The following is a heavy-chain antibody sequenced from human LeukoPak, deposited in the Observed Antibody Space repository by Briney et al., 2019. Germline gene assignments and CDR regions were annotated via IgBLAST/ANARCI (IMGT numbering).Heavy chain of an antibody. CDR3: AREGLLWFGELSS. D-gene: IGHD3-10*01. J-gene: IGHJ5*02. V-gene: IGHV4-59*01. CDR1: GGSISSYY. CDR2: IYYSGST. Sequence: SETLSLTCTVPGGSISSYYWSWIRQPPGKGLEWIGYIYYSGSTNYNPSLKSRVTISVDTSKNQFSLKLSSATAADTAVYYCAREGLLWFGELSSWGQGTLVTVSS.